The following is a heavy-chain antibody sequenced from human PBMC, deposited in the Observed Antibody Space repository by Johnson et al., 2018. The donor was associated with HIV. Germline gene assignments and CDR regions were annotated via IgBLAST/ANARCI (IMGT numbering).Heavy chain of an antibody. Sequence: MLLVESGGVVQPGGSLRLSCETSRFTFDDYAMHWVRQAPGKGLEWVSIISDGGGTTYYADSVKGRFTISRDNSKNTLYLQMNSLRAEDTALYYCARVIRAYDSSGYAGDAFDIWGQGTMVTASS. CDR3: ARVIRAYDSSGYAGDAFDI. CDR1: RFTFDDYA. D-gene: IGHD3-22*01. V-gene: IGHV3-23*04. CDR2: ISDGGGTT. J-gene: IGHJ3*02.